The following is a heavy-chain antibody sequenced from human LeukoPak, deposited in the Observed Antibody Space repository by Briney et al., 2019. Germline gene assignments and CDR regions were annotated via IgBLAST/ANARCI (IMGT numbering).Heavy chain of an antibody. D-gene: IGHD3-16*01. CDR2: ISWNSGSI. CDR1: GFTFDDYA. V-gene: IGHV3-9*01. Sequence: GGSLRLSCAASGFTFDDYAMHWARQAPGKGLEWVSGISWNSGSIGYADSVKGRFTISRDNAKNSLYLQMNSLRAEDTALYYCAKDRKGDWFDPWGQGTLVTVSS. CDR3: AKDRKGDWFDP. J-gene: IGHJ5*02.